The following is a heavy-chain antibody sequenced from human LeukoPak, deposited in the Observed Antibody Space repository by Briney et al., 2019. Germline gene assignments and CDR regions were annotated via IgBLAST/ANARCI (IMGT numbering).Heavy chain of an antibody. Sequence: GGSLRLSCAASGFTFSSYWMSWVRQAPGKGLEWVANIKQDGSEKYYVDSVKGRFTISRDNAKNSLYLQMNSLRAEDTAVYYCTSSSWRYYYGMDVWGQGTTVTVSS. CDR1: GFTFSSYW. V-gene: IGHV3-7*01. CDR2: IKQDGSEK. CDR3: TSSSWRYYYGMDV. J-gene: IGHJ6*02. D-gene: IGHD6-13*01.